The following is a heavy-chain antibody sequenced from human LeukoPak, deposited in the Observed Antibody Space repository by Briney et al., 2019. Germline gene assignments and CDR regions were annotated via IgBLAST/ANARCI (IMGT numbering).Heavy chain of an antibody. CDR2: ISSSGSTI. CDR3: ARDLPKDQTYYYDSSGYPLDY. V-gene: IGHV3-11*01. Sequence: GGSLRLSCEASGFTFSDYYMSWIRQAPGKGLEWVSYISSSGSTIYYADSVKGRFTISRDNAKNSLYLQMNSLRAEDTAVYYCARDLPKDQTYYYDSSGYPLDYWGQGTLVTVSS. CDR1: GFTFSDYY. D-gene: IGHD3-22*01. J-gene: IGHJ4*02.